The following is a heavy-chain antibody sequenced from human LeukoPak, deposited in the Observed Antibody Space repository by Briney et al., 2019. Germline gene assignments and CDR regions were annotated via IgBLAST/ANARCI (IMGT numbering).Heavy chain of an antibody. CDR2: IYYSGST. CDR3: ARHDYYGSLNWFDP. CDR1: GGSISSSSYY. J-gene: IGHJ5*02. Sequence: SETLSLTCTVSGGSISSSSYYWGWIRQPPGKGLEWIGSIYYSGSTYYNPSLKSRLTISVDTSKNQFSLKLTSVTAADTAVYYCARHDYYGSLNWFDPWGQGTLITVSS. V-gene: IGHV4-39*01. D-gene: IGHD3-10*01.